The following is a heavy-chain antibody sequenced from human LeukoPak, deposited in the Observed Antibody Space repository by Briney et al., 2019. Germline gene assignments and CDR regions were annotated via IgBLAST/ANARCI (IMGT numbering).Heavy chain of an antibody. CDR3: ARRLYYYGSGPIDY. CDR2: TYHSGST. V-gene: IGHV4-38-2*02. J-gene: IGHJ4*02. CDR1: GYSISSGYY. Sequence: SETLSLTCTVSGYSISSGYYWGWIRQPPGKGLEWIGSTYHSGSTYYNPSLKSRVTISVDTSKNQFSLKLSSVTAADTAVYYCARRLYYYGSGPIDYWGQGTLVTVSS. D-gene: IGHD3-10*01.